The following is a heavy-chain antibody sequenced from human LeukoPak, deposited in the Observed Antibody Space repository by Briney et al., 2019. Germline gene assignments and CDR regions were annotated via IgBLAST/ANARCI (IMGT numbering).Heavy chain of an antibody. CDR3: ARGNRVAARVYYYYYMDV. Sequence: ASVKVSCKASGYTFTSYDINWVRQATGQGLEWMGWMNPNSGSTGYAQKFQGRVTMTRNTSISTAYVELSSLRSEDTAVYYCARGNRVAARVYYYYYMDVWGKGTTVTVSS. J-gene: IGHJ6*03. CDR1: GYTFTSYD. V-gene: IGHV1-8*01. CDR2: MNPNSGST. D-gene: IGHD6-6*01.